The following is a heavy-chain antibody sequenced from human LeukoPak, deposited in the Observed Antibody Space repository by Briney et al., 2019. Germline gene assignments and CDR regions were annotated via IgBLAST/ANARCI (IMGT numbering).Heavy chain of an antibody. J-gene: IGHJ4*02. V-gene: IGHV4-39*07. CDR1: GGSISSVSYY. D-gene: IGHD6-19*01. Sequence: SETLSLTCTVSGGSISSVSYYWGWIRQPPGKGLECIGSIFYTGRSYYNPSLKRRVTISVDTSKNQFSLKLSSVTAADTAVYYCAKISYSSNIDYWGQGTLVTVSS. CDR2: IFYTGRS. CDR3: AKISYSSNIDY.